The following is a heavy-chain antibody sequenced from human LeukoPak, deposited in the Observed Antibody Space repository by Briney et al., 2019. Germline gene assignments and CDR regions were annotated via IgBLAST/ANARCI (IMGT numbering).Heavy chain of an antibody. V-gene: IGHV1-46*01. Sequence: GASVKVSCKASGYTFTSYYMHWVRQAPGQGLEWMGIINPSGGSTSYAQKFQGRVTMTRDMSTSTVYMELSSLRSADTAVYYCAKVGVTKNDAFDIWGQGTMVTVSS. D-gene: IGHD1-26*01. CDR1: GYTFTSYY. CDR3: AKVGVTKNDAFDI. J-gene: IGHJ3*02. CDR2: INPSGGST.